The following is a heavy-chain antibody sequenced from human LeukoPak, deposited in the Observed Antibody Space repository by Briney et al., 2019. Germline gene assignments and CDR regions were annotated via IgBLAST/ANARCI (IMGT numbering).Heavy chain of an antibody. V-gene: IGHV1-46*01. J-gene: IGHJ4*02. CDR3: ARGGYYDILTGYSQPWGEDY. Sequence: ASVKVSCKASGYTFTSYYMHWVRQAPGQGLEWMGIINPSGGSTSYAQKFQGRVTMTRDTSTSTVYMELSSLRSEDTAVYYCARGGYYDILTGYSQPWGEDYWGQGTLVTVSS. D-gene: IGHD3-9*01. CDR1: GYTFTSYY. CDR2: INPSGGST.